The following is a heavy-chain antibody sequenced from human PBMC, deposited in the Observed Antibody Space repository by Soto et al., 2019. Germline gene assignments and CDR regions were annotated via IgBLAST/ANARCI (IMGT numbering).Heavy chain of an antibody. CDR1: GFTFSSYA. J-gene: IGHJ6*02. CDR2: ISYDGSNK. D-gene: IGHD6-6*01. CDR3: ARDIEVSDSSSGNYYYYGMDV. Sequence: GGSLRLSCAASGFTFSSYAMHWVRQAPGKGLEWVAVISYDGSNKYYADSVKGRFTISRDNSKNTLYLQMNSLRAEDTAVYYCARDIEVSDSSSGNYYYYGMDVWGQGTPVTVSS. V-gene: IGHV3-30-3*01.